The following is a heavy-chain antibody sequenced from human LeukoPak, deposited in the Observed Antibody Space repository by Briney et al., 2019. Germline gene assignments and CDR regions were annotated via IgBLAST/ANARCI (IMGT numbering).Heavy chain of an antibody. CDR1: GYSFTSYW. D-gene: IGHD2-2*01. Sequence: GESLKISCKGSGYSFTSYWIGSVRQMPGKGPEWMGIIYPRDSDTRHSPSFQGQVTISADKSISTAYLQWSSLKASDTAMNYCARHLGRYCRSTSCPTYYYYYMDVWGKGTTVTVSS. V-gene: IGHV5-51*01. CDR3: ARHLGRYCRSTSCPTYYYYYMDV. CDR2: IYPRDSDT. J-gene: IGHJ6*03.